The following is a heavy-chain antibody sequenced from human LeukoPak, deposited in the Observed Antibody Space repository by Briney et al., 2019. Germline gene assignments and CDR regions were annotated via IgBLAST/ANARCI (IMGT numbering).Heavy chain of an antibody. CDR1: GYTFTVYY. V-gene: IGHV1-2*02. Sequence: ASVKVSFKASGYTFTVYYMHWVRQAPGQGLEWMGWINPNSGGTNYAQKFQGRVTMTRDTSISTAYMELSRLRSDDTAVYYCARGGSSIAAAGNNWFDPWGQGTLVTVSS. D-gene: IGHD6-13*01. J-gene: IGHJ5*02. CDR3: ARGGSSIAAAGNNWFDP. CDR2: INPNSGGT.